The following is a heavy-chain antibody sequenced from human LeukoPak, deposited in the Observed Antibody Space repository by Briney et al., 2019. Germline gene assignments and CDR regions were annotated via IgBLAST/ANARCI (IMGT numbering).Heavy chain of an antibody. V-gene: IGHV3-21*01. CDR1: GFTFSSYS. J-gene: IGHJ4*02. CDR3: ARDARWLQPKCYFDY. CDR2: ISSSSSYI. Sequence: KPGGSLRLSCAASGFTFSSYSMNWVRQAPGKGLEWVSSISSSSSYIYYADSVKGRFTISRDNAKNSLYLQMNSLRAEDTAVYYCARDARWLQPKCYFDYWGQGTLVTVSS. D-gene: IGHD5-24*01.